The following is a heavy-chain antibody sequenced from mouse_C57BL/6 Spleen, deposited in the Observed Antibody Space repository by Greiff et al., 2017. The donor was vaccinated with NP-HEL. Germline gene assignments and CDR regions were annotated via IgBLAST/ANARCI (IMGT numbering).Heavy chain of an antibody. Sequence: VQLKESGPVLVKPGASVKMSCKASGYTFTDYYMNWVKQSHGKSLEWIGVINPYNGGTSYNQKFKGKATLTVDKSSSTAYMELNSPTSEDSAVYYCARSDYGSSRFDYWGQGTTRTVSS. CDR1: GYTFTDYY. V-gene: IGHV1-19*01. J-gene: IGHJ2*01. CDR2: INPYNGGT. CDR3: ARSDYGSSRFDY. D-gene: IGHD1-1*01.